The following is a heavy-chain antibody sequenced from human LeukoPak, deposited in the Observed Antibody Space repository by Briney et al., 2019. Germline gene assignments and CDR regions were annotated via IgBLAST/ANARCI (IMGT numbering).Heavy chain of an antibody. V-gene: IGHV4-34*01. J-gene: IGHJ4*02. D-gene: IGHD3-22*01. CDR2: INHSGST. Sequence: PSETLSLTCAVYGGSFSGYYWSWIRQPPGKGLEWVGEINHSGSTNYNPSLKSRVTISVDTSKNQFSLKLSSVTTADTAVYYCARGAYYYDSSGYYYGYWGQGTLVTVSS. CDR1: GGSFSGYY. CDR3: ARGAYYYDSSGYYYGY.